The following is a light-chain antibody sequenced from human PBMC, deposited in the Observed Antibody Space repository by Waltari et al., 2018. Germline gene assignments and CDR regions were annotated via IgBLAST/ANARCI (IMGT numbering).Light chain of an antibody. CDR2: DAS. CDR3: QQYYSYPRT. V-gene: IGKV1-33*01. CDR1: QDISNY. Sequence: DIQMTQSPSSLSASVGDRVTITCQASQDISNYLNWYQQKPGKAPKLLIYDASNLETGVPSRFSGSGSGTDFTFTISSLQSEDFATYYCQQYYSYPRTFGQGTKVEIK. J-gene: IGKJ1*01.